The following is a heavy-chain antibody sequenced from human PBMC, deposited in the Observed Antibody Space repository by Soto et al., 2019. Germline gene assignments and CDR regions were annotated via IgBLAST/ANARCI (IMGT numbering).Heavy chain of an antibody. V-gene: IGHV4-39*01. CDR1: GDSFSSTPYS. Sequence: PSETLSLTCTVSGDSFSSTPYSWGWFRQPPGKGLECIGSIYKTASSYNPSLKSRVTISPDTSKTKFSLKLSSVTAADTAIYYCAKRPTGCPNCIDPWGQGIPVTVSS. CDR3: AKRPTGCPNCIDP. D-gene: IGHD2-2*01. J-gene: IGHJ5*02. CDR2: IYKTAS.